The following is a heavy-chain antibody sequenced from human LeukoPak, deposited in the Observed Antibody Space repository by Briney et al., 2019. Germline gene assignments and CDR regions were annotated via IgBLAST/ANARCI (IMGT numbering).Heavy chain of an antibody. J-gene: IGHJ4*02. CDR2: IKEDGSEK. D-gene: IGHD3-22*01. CDR1: GFTFSTYW. V-gene: IGHV3-7*01. CDR3: ARDSSGYQ. Sequence: GGSLRLSCAASGFTFSTYWMSWVRQAPGKGLEWAANIKEDGSEKYYGDSVKGRFTISRDNAKNSLYLEMNSLRVEDTAVYYCARDSSGYQWGQGTLVTVSS.